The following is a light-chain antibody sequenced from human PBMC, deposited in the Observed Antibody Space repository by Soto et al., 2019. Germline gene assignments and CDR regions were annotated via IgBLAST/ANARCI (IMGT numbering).Light chain of an antibody. V-gene: IGKV3-11*01. J-gene: IGKJ5*01. CDR1: PSVANF. CDR3: QQRNVWTPVT. CDR2: GAF. Sequence: EIVLIQSPATLSLSPGERATLSCRASPSVANFVAWYQQKPGQAPRLLIYGAFNRATGIPARFSGSGSGTDFTLIISSLEPEDAAVYYCQQRNVWTPVTFGQGTRLEIK.